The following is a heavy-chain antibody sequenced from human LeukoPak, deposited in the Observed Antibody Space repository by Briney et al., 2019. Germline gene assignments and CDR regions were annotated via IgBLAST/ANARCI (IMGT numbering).Heavy chain of an antibody. Sequence: PSETLSLTCGVSGGSIRSYYWSWIRQSPGKGLELIGYIHASGSTYYNPSLTSRVTISVDMSNNEFSLKLASVTTADTAVYYCARKGEHYATGKLWPAWFDLWGQGTLVTASS. V-gene: IGHV4-59*01. CDR1: GGSIRSYY. J-gene: IGHJ5*02. D-gene: IGHD3-10*01. CDR2: IHASGST. CDR3: ARKGEHYATGKLWPAWFDL.